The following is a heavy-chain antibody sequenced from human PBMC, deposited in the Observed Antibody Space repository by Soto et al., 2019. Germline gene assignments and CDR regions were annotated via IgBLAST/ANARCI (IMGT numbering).Heavy chain of an antibody. D-gene: IGHD4-4*01. J-gene: IGHJ4*02. V-gene: IGHV1-3*01. CDR1: EYTFTSYA. CDR3: ARELQGLYYFDY. CDR2: INAGNGNT. Sequence: ASVKVSCKASEYTFTSYAMHRVRQAPGQSLEWMGWINAGNGNTKYSQKFQGRVTITRDTSASTAYMELSSLRSEDTAVYYCARELQGLYYFDYWGLGTLVTVSS.